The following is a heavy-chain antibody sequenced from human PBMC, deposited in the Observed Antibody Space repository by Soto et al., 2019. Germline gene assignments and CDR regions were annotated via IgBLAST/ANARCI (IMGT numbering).Heavy chain of an antibody. CDR3: ARNMGGRSSGSWYHCDF. CDR2: IYYSGST. D-gene: IGHD6-13*01. Sequence: SETLSLTCTVSAGSISGSTYYWGWIRQPPGKGLEWIGNIYYSGSTYYNPSLKSRVTISVDTSKNQFSLTLSSVTAADTPVYYAARNMGGRSSGSWYHCDFWGQGTLGTVPS. J-gene: IGHJ4*02. CDR1: AGSISGSTYY. V-gene: IGHV4-39*01.